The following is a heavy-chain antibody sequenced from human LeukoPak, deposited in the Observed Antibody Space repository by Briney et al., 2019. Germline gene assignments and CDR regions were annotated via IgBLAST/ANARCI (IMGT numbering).Heavy chain of an antibody. CDR1: GFTFSSYG. D-gene: IGHD6-13*01. CDR3: ARGPAPYSSTPADY. CDR2: IWYDGSSK. Sequence: AGRSLRLSCAASGFTFSSYGMHWVRQAPGKGLEWVAVIWYDGSSKYYADSVKGRFTISRDNSKNTLYLQMNSLRAEDTAVYYCARGPAPYSSTPADYWGQGTLVTVSS. V-gene: IGHV3-33*01. J-gene: IGHJ4*02.